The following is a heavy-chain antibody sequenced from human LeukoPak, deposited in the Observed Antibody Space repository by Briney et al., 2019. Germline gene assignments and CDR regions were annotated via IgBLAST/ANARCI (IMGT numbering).Heavy chain of an antibody. Sequence: GASVKVSCKASGYTVTGYYMHWVRQAPGQGLEWMGWINPNSGGTNYAQKFQGWVTMTRDTSISTAYMELSRLRSDDTAVYYCARDYRYGSSSLGYWGQGTLVTVSS. D-gene: IGHD6-6*01. V-gene: IGHV1-2*04. CDR3: ARDYRYGSSSLGY. CDR2: INPNSGGT. CDR1: GYTVTGYY. J-gene: IGHJ4*02.